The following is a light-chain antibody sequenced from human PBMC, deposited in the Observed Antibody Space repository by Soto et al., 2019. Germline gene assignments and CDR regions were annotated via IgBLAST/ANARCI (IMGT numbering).Light chain of an antibody. CDR2: GAS. Sequence: EIVLTQSPGTLSLSPGERATLSCRGSQSVSISYLAWYQQKPGQAPRLLIYGASSRATGIPDRFSGSGSGTDFTLTISRLEPEDFAVYYCQQYGSSPLYTFGQGTKLEIK. CDR1: QSVSISY. V-gene: IGKV3-20*01. J-gene: IGKJ2*01. CDR3: QQYGSSPLYT.